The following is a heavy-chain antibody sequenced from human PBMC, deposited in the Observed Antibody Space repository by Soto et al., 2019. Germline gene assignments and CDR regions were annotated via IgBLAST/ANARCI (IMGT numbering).Heavy chain of an antibody. Sequence: ASVKVSCNASGYTFTSYGISWVRQAPGQGLEWMGWISAYNGNTNYAQKLQGRVTMTTDTSTSTAYTELRSLRSDDTAVYYCARLHYDILTGYYPFDYWGQGTLVTVSS. D-gene: IGHD3-9*01. CDR2: ISAYNGNT. J-gene: IGHJ4*02. CDR1: GYTFTSYG. CDR3: ARLHYDILTGYYPFDY. V-gene: IGHV1-18*01.